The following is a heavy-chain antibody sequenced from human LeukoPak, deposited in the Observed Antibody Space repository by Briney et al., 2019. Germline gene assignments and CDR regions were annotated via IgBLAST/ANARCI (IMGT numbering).Heavy chain of an antibody. CDR3: ARGNYYYDSSGYYYNNCMDV. CDR1: GFTFSSYA. V-gene: IGHV3-23*01. CDR2: ISGSGSTI. J-gene: IGHJ6*03. D-gene: IGHD3-22*01. Sequence: PGGSLRLSCAASGFTFSSYAMSWVRQAPGKGLEWVSAISGSGSTIYYAASVKGRFTISRDNAKNSLYLQMNSLRAEDTAVYYCARGNYYYDSSGYYYNNCMDVWGKGTTVTVSS.